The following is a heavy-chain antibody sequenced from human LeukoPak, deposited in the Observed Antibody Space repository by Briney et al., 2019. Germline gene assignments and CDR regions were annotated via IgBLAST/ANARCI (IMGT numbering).Heavy chain of an antibody. CDR2: ITGSNSYT. D-gene: IGHD6-13*01. Sequence: GGSLRLSCAASGFTLSDYYMNWIRQAPGKGLEWVSYITGSNSYTNYADSVKGRFTISRDDAKNSLDLQMNSLTAEDTAVYYCARDTVSSRKDPTNYYYYGMDVWGQGTTVTVSS. J-gene: IGHJ6*02. CDR1: GFTLSDYY. V-gene: IGHV3-11*05. CDR3: ARDTVSSRKDPTNYYYYGMDV.